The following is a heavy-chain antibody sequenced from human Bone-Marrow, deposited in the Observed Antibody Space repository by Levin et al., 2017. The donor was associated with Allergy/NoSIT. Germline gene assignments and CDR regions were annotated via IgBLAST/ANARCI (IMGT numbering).Heavy chain of an antibody. Sequence: PSETLSLTCTVSGGVGIGRGGTNYWTWIRQSAGKGLEWIGRIFHTGTTDHNPSLKGRVSMSIDTSKNQFSLHLKSVTAADTAIYFCARGDIQRVGAGYMDVWGKGTTVTVSS. J-gene: IGHJ6*03. CDR2: IFHTGTT. D-gene: IGHD3-9*01. CDR3: ARGDIQRVGAGYMDV. V-gene: IGHV4-61*02. CDR1: GGVGIGRGGTNY.